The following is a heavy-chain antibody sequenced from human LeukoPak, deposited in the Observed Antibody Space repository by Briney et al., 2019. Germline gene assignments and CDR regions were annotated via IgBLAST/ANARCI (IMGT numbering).Heavy chain of an antibody. CDR2: IKQDGSEK. D-gene: IGHD3-10*01. V-gene: IGHV3-7*01. Sequence: QPGGSLRLSCAASGFAFSSYWMSWVRQAPGKGLEWLANIKQDGSEKYYVDSVKGRFTISRDNAKNSLYLQMNSLRAEDTAVYYCATPVVAPYYGSGSYSDYWGQGTLVTVSS. CDR1: GFAFSSYW. CDR3: ATPVVAPYYGSGSYSDY. J-gene: IGHJ4*02.